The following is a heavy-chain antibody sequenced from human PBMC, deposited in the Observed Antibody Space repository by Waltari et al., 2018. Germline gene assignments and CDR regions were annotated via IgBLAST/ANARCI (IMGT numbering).Heavy chain of an antibody. CDR3: ARSGNSSGYYYMTDAFHL. Sequence: EMQLVESGGGLVQPGGSLRLSYAASEFNFNIYELNWVRQAPGNGLEWVSSISSSGETIYYTDSVKGRFTIYRDNAQSTLYLQMSSLSAEDTAVYFCARSGNSSGYYYMTDAFHLWGQGTMVTVSS. CDR2: ISSSGETI. CDR1: EFNFNIYE. J-gene: IGHJ3*01. D-gene: IGHD3-22*01. V-gene: IGHV3-48*03.